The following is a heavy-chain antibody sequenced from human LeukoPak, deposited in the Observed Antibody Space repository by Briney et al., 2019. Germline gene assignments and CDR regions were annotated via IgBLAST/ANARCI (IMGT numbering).Heavy chain of an antibody. Sequence: GRSLRLSCEASGFTFHDHAMHWVRQAPGKGVEWVSGLALDGCSIGYADSVKGPFTISRDNAKKSLYLQMNSLGVEDTALYYCARDDAFDLWGQGTMVTVSP. CDR3: ARDDAFDL. J-gene: IGHJ3*01. V-gene: IGHV3-9*01. CDR2: LALDGCSI. CDR1: GFTFHDHA.